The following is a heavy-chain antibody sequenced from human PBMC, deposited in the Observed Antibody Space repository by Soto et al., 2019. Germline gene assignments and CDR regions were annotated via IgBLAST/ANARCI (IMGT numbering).Heavy chain of an antibody. V-gene: IGHV1-18*01. CDR1: GYTFTSYG. J-gene: IGHJ6*02. Sequence: QVQLVQSGAEVKKPGASVKVSCKASGYTFTSYGISWVRQAPGQGLEWMGWISAYNGNTNYAQKLQGRVTMTTDTSTSTAYMEXXXXXXDDXAXXYCXXHSXXSGYDWPYYYYGMDVWGQGTTVTVSS. CDR3: XXHSXXSGYDWPYYYYGMDV. D-gene: IGHD5-12*01. CDR2: ISAYNGNT.